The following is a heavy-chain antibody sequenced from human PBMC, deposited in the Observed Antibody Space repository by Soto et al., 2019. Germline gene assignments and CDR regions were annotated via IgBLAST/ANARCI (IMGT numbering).Heavy chain of an antibody. D-gene: IGHD3-22*01. Sequence: ASVKVSCKASGGTFSSYAISWVRQAPGQGLEWMGGIIPIFGTANYAQKFQGRVTITADKSTSTAYMELSSLRSEDTAVYYCASVYYYDSSGTLNWFDPWGQGTLVTV. CDR2: IIPIFGTA. CDR1: GGTFSSYA. J-gene: IGHJ5*02. V-gene: IGHV1-69*06. CDR3: ASVYYYDSSGTLNWFDP.